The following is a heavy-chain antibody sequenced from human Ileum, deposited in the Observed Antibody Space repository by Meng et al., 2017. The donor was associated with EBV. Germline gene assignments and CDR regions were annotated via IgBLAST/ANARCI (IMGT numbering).Heavy chain of an antibody. V-gene: IGHV1-18*01. CDR1: GYTFTDYG. CDR2: INPGSGHT. J-gene: IGHJ4*02. Sequence: HGRLVQSGSEVKKPGASVKVSCKASGYTFTDYGSTWVRQAPGQGLEWMGIINPGSGHTNYPRKFQGRVTMTRDTSTTTFYMDLSSLGSDDTAVYYCARGREYGGFQEYFFDYWGQGALVTVSS. CDR3: ARGREYGGFQEYFFDY. D-gene: IGHD5-12*01.